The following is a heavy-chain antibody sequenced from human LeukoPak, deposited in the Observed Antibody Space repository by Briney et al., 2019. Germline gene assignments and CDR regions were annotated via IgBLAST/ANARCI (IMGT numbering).Heavy chain of an antibody. J-gene: IGHJ4*02. CDR2: IYPGDSDT. CDR3: ARTSGYYGSFDC. V-gene: IGHV5-51*01. CDR1: GYTFTKYC. Sequence: GESLKISCKGSGYTFTKYCIAWVRQMPGKGLEWMGIIYPGDSDTRYSPSFQGQVTISADKSISAAYLQWSSLKASDTAMYYCARTSGYYGSFDCWGQGTLVTVSS. D-gene: IGHD3-22*01.